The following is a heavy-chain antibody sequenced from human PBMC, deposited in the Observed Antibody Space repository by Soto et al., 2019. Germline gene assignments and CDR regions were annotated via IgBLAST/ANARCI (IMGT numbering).Heavy chain of an antibody. V-gene: IGHV4-59*01. D-gene: IGHD5-18*01. J-gene: IGHJ4*02. CDR2: IYYSGST. CDR3: ARVSSYGRYFDY. Sequence: PSETLSLTCTVSGGSISSFYWSWIRQPPGKGLEWIGYIYYSGSTNYNPSLKSRVTISVDTSKNQFSLKLSSVTAADTAVYYCARVSSYGRYFDYWGQGTLVTVSS. CDR1: GGSISSFY.